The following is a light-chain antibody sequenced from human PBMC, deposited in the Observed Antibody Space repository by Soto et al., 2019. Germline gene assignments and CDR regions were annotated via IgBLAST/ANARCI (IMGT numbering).Light chain of an antibody. CDR2: SAS. CDR3: QQSSSTPHT. Sequence: DIQMTQSPSSLSASLGDRVTITCRASQTINNYLHWYQQRPGKAPKLLIYSASSLQTGVPPRFSGSGSGTHFTLTLSSLQPEDFATYYCQQSSSTPHTFGQGTIVEIK. V-gene: IGKV1-39*01. CDR1: QTINNY. J-gene: IGKJ2*01.